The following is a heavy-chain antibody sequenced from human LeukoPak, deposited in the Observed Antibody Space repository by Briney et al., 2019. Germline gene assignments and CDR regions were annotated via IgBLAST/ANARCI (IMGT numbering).Heavy chain of an antibody. V-gene: IGHV3-30*02. D-gene: IGHD6-19*01. J-gene: IGHJ4*02. CDR1: GFTFSSYG. Sequence: GGSLRLSCAASGFTFSSYGMHWVRQAPGKGLEWVAFIRYDGSNKYYADSVKGRFTISRDNSKNTLYLQMNSLRAEDTAVYYCAKDSVAGTMEDYYFDYWGQGTLVTVSS. CDR3: AKDSVAGTMEDYYFDY. CDR2: IRYDGSNK.